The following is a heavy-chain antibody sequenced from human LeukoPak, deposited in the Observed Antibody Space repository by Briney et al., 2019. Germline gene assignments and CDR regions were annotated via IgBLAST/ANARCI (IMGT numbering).Heavy chain of an antibody. Sequence: ASVKVSCKASGYTFTSYATHWVRQAPGQRLEWMGWINAGNGNTKYSQEFQGRVTITRDTSASTAYMELSSLRSEDLAVYYCARERSGWRYFDYWGQGTLVTVSS. CDR2: INAGNGNT. CDR3: ARERSGWRYFDY. J-gene: IGHJ4*02. CDR1: GYTFTSYA. D-gene: IGHD6-19*01. V-gene: IGHV1-3*03.